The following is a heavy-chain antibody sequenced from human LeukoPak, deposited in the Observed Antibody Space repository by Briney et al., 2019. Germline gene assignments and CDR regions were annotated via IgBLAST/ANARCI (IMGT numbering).Heavy chain of an antibody. CDR1: VYSFANYW. CDR2: IYPADSDT. CDR3: ARQIRSGGSYRFDY. J-gene: IGHJ4*02. Sequence: GESLTISCEGSVYSFANYWIGWVRQMPGKGREWMGIIYPADSDTRYSPSFEGQASISADKSIRTACLQWSSLKASDTAMYYSARQIRSGGSYRFDYWGQGTLVTVSS. D-gene: IGHD3-16*02. V-gene: IGHV5-51*01.